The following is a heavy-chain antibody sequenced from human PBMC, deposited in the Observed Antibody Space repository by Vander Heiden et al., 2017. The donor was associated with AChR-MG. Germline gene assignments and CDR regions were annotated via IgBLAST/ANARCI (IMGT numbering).Heavy chain of an antibody. D-gene: IGHD3-22*01. CDR1: GGSFSGYY. CDR3: ARVAGLLPHAEYFQH. CDR2: INHSGST. Sequence: QVQLQQWGAGLLKPSETLSLTCAVYGGSFSGYYWSWIRQPPGKGLEWIGEINHSGSTNYNPSLKSRVTISVDTSKNQFSLKLSSVTAADTAVYYCARVAGLLPHAEYFQHWGQGTLVTVSS. V-gene: IGHV4-34*01. J-gene: IGHJ1*01.